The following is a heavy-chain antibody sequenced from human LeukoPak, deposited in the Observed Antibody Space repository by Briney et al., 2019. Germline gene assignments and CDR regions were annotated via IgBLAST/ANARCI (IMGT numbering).Heavy chain of an antibody. J-gene: IGHJ4*02. CDR1: GGSISSYY. V-gene: IGHV4-59*01. CDR3: ARAYSDSWYYFDY. CDR2: IYYSGST. D-gene: IGHD6-13*01. Sequence: KASETLSLTCTVSGGSISSYYWSWIRQPPGKGLEWIGYIYYSGSTNYNSSLKSRVTISVDTSKNQFSLKLSSVTAADTAVYYCARAYSDSWYYFDYWGQGTLVTASS.